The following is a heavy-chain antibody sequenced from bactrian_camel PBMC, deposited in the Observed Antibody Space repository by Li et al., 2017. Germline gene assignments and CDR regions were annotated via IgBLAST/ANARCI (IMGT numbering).Heavy chain of an antibody. CDR2: IDSGASR. Sequence: QVQLVESGGASVQAGGSLRLSCVASGDTIGRYCMGWFRQIPDKEREGVMLIDSGASRSRADFVKGRFSISRDNAKNTVYLQMNSLKSEDTALYYCATDPTQCSGESCVTHYWGQGTQVTVS. D-gene: IGHD2*01. CDR3: ATDPTQCSGESCVTHY. CDR1: GDTIGRYC. V-gene: IGHV3S9*01. J-gene: IGHJ4*01.